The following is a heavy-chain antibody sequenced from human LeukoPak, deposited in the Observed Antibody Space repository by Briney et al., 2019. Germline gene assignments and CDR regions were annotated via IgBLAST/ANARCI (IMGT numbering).Heavy chain of an antibody. CDR3: VRTHSSGYYYFDS. J-gene: IGHJ4*02. Sequence: PGGSLRLSCAASGFTFRDYYMSGVRQAPGKGLIWVSRIDGDESATYYGGSVKGRFTISRDNAKNTLYLQMNSLRVEDTAVYYCVRTHSSGYYYFDSWGQGTLVTVSS. CDR1: GFTFRDYY. D-gene: IGHD3-22*01. V-gene: IGHV3-74*01. CDR2: IDGDESAT.